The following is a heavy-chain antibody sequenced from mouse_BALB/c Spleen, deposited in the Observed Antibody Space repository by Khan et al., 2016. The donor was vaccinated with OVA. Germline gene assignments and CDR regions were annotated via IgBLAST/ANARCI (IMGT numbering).Heavy chain of an antibody. CDR3: VNDWADHRYDGWSAY. CDR2: INPSNGYT. CDR1: GYTFTSYT. V-gene: IGHV1-4*01. J-gene: IGHJ3*01. D-gene: IGHD2-14*01. Sequence: QVRLQQSGAELARPGASVKMSCKASGYTFTSYTIHWIKLRPGQGLEWIGYINPSNGYTNYNQKFKDKATLTADKSSNTAYMELSSLTSDDSALXICVNDWADHRYDGWSAYWGQGTMVTVSA.